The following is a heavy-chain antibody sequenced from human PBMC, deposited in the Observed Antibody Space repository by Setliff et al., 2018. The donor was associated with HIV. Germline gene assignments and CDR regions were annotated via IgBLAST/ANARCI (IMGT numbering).Heavy chain of an antibody. Sequence: SETLSLTCTVSGGSISSYYWSWIRQPPGKGLEWIGYIYTSGSSYYNPSLKSRVTISVDTSKNQFSVKLSSVTAADTAVYYCARVLNPSDAFDIWGQGTMVTVSS. CDR3: ARVLNPSDAFDI. J-gene: IGHJ3*02. CDR2: IYTSGSS. V-gene: IGHV4-4*08. CDR1: GGSISSYY.